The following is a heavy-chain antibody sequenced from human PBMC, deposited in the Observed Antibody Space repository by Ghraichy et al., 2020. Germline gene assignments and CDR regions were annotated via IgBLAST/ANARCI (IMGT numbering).Heavy chain of an antibody. CDR3: AKGNYYDSSGYLDY. CDR1: GFTFDDYA. V-gene: IGHV3-9*01. Sequence: GGSLRLSCAASGFTFDDYAMHWVRQAPGKGLEWVSGISWNSGSIGYADSVKGRFTISRDNAKNSLYLQMNSLRAEDTALYYCAKGNYYDSSGYLDYWGQGTLVTVSS. J-gene: IGHJ4*02. D-gene: IGHD3-22*01. CDR2: ISWNSGSI.